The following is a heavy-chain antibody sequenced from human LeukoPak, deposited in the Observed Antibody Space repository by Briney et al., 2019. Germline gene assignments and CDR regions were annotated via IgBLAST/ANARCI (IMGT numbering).Heavy chain of an antibody. CDR1: GFTFSSYS. CDR3: ARRALNYNYNGMDV. J-gene: IGHJ6*02. CDR2: ISSSSSTI. Sequence: GGSLRLSCAASGFTFSSYSMNWVRQAPGKGLEWVSYISSSSSTIYYSDSVKGRFTISRDNAMNSLFLQMNSLSDEDTAVYYCARRALNYNYNGMDVWGQGTTVTVSS. V-gene: IGHV3-48*02.